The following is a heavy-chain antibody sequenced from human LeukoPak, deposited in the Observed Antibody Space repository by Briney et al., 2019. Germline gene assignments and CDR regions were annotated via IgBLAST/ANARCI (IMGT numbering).Heavy chain of an antibody. CDR1: GGSFSGTY. J-gene: IGHJ6*03. Sequence: SETLSLTCAVYGGSFSGTYWSRIRQTPGKGLEWIGETHHSGSTNYNPSLKSRVTISVDTSKNQFSLKLSSVTAADTAVYYCTRGSIAYYYMDVWGKGTTVTISS. CDR2: THHSGST. D-gene: IGHD3-22*01. V-gene: IGHV4-34*01. CDR3: TRGSIAYYYMDV.